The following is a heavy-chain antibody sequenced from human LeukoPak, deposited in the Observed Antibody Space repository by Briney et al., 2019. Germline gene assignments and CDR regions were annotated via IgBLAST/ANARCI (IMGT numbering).Heavy chain of an antibody. Sequence: GGSPRLSRAASGFTFSSYSMNWVRQAPGKGLEWVSSISSSSSYIYYADSVKGRFTISRDNAKNSLYLQMNSLRAEDTAVYYCAREPHGDYVPFDPWGQGTLVTVSS. CDR2: ISSSSSYI. D-gene: IGHD4-17*01. J-gene: IGHJ5*02. V-gene: IGHV3-21*01. CDR1: GFTFSSYS. CDR3: AREPHGDYVPFDP.